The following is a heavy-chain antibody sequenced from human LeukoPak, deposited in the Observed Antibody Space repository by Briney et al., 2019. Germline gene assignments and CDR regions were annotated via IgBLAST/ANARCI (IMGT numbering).Heavy chain of an antibody. D-gene: IGHD7-27*01. CDR2: MWFDGSHK. CDR3: ARDITGDPPPYYFDY. Sequence: GGSLILSCAASGFTFSNYGLHWVRQAPGKGLEWLAVMWFDGSHKYYADSVKGRFTISRDNSKSMLYLQMNSLRAEDTAVYYCARDITGDPPPYYFDYWGQGSLVTVSS. V-gene: IGHV3-33*01. CDR1: GFTFSNYG. J-gene: IGHJ4*02.